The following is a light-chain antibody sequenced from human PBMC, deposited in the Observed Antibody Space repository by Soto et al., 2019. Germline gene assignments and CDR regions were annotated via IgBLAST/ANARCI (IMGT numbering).Light chain of an antibody. Sequence: DIQMTQSPSTLSASVGDRVTITCRASQSVSSWLAWYQQKPGKAPNLLIYKASSLQSGVPSRFSGSGSGTEFTLTSSSLQPDDFATYYFQQYNSYWTFGQGTKVEIK. V-gene: IGKV1-5*03. J-gene: IGKJ1*01. CDR2: KAS. CDR1: QSVSSW. CDR3: QQYNSYWT.